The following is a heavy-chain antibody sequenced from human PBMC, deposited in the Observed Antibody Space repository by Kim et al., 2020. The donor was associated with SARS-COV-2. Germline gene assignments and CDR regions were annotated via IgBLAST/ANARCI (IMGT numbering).Heavy chain of an antibody. Sequence: GGSLRLSCAASGFRFSDHWMHLVRQAPGKGLVWVSRISPDGSITDYADSVRDRFTISRDNAKNTLFLQMNTLRVEDTAVYYCTRDFDAPDGYWGQGTLVTVSS. CDR1: GFRFSDHW. J-gene: IGHJ4*02. V-gene: IGHV3-74*01. CDR2: ISPDGSIT. CDR3: TRDFDAPDGY. D-gene: IGHD3-9*01.